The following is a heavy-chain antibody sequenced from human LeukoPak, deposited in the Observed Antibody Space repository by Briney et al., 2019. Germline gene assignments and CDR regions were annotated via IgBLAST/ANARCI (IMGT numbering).Heavy chain of an antibody. CDR2: ISSSSSYT. D-gene: IGHD7-27*01. V-gene: IGHV3-11*05. J-gene: IGHJ4*02. Sequence: GGSLRLSCAASGFNFSDYYMSWIRQAPGKGLEWVSYISSSSSYTNYADSVKGRFTISRDNAKNSLYLQMNSLRAEDTAVYYCARDKVTRKLGIDYWGQGTLVTVSS. CDR3: ARDKVTRKLGIDY. CDR1: GFNFSDYY.